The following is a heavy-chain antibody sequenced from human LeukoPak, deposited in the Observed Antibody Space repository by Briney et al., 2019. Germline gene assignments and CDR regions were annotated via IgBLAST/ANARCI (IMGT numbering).Heavy chain of an antibody. CDR3: AKDIRGDGYNSRFDY. Sequence: PGGSLRLSCAASGFAFDDYAMYWVRQAPGAGLGWVSLISVDGGSTYYADSVKGRFPISRDNSKSSLYMQKNSLRTEDTALYYCAKDIRGDGYNSRFDYWGQGTLVTVSP. CDR2: ISVDGGST. CDR1: GFAFDDYA. V-gene: IGHV3-43*02. J-gene: IGHJ4*02. D-gene: IGHD5-24*01.